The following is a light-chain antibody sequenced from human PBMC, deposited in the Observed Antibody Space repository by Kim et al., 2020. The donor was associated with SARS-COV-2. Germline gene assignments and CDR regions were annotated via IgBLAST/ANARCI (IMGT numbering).Light chain of an antibody. CDR2: YDS. J-gene: IGLJ2*01. CDR3: QVWDGSSHHLV. Sequence: SYELTQPPSVSVAPGKTATIPCGGSDIGIKSVHWYHQRPGQAPLLVIYYDSDRPSGIPERFSGSNSGYTATLTISRVDAGDEADYYCQVWDGSSHHLVFGGGTQVTVL. CDR1: DIGIKS. V-gene: IGLV3-21*04.